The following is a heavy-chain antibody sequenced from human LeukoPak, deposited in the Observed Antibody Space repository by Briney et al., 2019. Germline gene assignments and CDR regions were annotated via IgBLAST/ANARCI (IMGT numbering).Heavy chain of an antibody. CDR1: GFTFSSYA. V-gene: IGHV3-30-3*01. CDR3: ARADGSVAGPPSGH. CDR2: ISYDGSDK. Sequence: GRSLRLSCAASGFTFSSYAMHWVRQAPGKGLECVGIISYDGSDKYYADSVKGRLTISRDNSKSTLYLQMISLRTEDTAVYYCARADGSVAGPPSGHWGQGTLVTVSS. J-gene: IGHJ4*02. D-gene: IGHD6-19*01.